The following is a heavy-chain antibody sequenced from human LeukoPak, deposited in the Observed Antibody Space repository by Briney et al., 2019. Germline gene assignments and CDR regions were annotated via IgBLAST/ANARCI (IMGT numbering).Heavy chain of an antibody. CDR1: GFNFDDYV. J-gene: IGHJ4*02. CDR3: ARVGALSSSWLLY. V-gene: IGHV3-20*04. D-gene: IGHD6-13*01. Sequence: GGSLRLSCAASGFNFDDYVMSWVRQAPGKGLEWVSGINWNGGSRGYADSVKGRFTISRDNAKNSLYLQMNSLRAEDTAVYFCARVGALSSSWLLYWGQGTLVTVSS. CDR2: INWNGGSR.